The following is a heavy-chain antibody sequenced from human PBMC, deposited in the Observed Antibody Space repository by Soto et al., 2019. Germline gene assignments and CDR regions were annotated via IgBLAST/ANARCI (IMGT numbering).Heavy chain of an antibody. CDR2: INWIGGST. CDR3: ARHGGTPDLYFDY. Sequence: GGSLRLSCAASGFIFGAHVMSWVRQAPGKGLEWVSAINWIGGSTNYADSMKGRFTISRDNAKNSLYLQMSSLRAEDTALYYCARHGGTPDLYFDYWGQGTPVTVSS. V-gene: IGHV3-20*04. CDR1: GFIFGAHV. D-gene: IGHD3-16*01. J-gene: IGHJ4*02.